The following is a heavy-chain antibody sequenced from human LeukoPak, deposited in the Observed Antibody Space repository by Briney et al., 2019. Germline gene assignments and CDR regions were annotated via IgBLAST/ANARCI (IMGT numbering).Heavy chain of an antibody. CDR3: ARDSSGYYPYGMDV. CDR1: GGTFSSYA. V-gene: IGHV1-69*04. J-gene: IGHJ6*02. CDR2: IIPILGIA. D-gene: IGHD3-22*01. Sequence: SVKVSCKASGGTFSSYAISWVRQAPGQGLEWMGRIIPILGIANYAQKFQGRVTITADKSTSTAYMELRSLRSDDTAVYYCARDSSGYYPYGMDVWGQGTTVTVSS.